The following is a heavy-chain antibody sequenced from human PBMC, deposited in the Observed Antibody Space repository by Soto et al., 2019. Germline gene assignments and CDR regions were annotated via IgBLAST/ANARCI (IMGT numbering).Heavy chain of an antibody. D-gene: IGHD5-18*01. CDR1: GFTFSSYA. V-gene: IGHV3-23*01. J-gene: IGHJ4*02. Sequence: EVQLLESGGGLVQPGGSLRLSCAASGFTFSSYAMNWVRQAPGKGLEWVSSMTNNGDATYYADSVKGRFTISRDNSKSTVFLRLNSLRDEDTAVYYCAKDLAPVYSYDKIDYWGQGIMVTVSS. CDR2: MTNNGDAT. CDR3: AKDLAPVYSYDKIDY.